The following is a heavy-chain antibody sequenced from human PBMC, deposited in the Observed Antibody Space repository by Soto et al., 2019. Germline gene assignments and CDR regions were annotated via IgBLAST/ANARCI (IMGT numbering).Heavy chain of an antibody. D-gene: IGHD2-15*01. Sequence: QVQLVESGGGVVQPGRSLRLSCAASGFTFSSYGMHWVRQAPGKGLEWVAVISYDGSNKYYADSVKGRFTISRDNSKNSLYLEMISLRAEDTAVYYCANSFELEESGAAASQDWYFDLWGRGTLVTVSS. CDR3: ANSFELEESGAAASQDWYFDL. CDR1: GFTFSSYG. J-gene: IGHJ2*01. CDR2: ISYDGSNK. V-gene: IGHV3-30*18.